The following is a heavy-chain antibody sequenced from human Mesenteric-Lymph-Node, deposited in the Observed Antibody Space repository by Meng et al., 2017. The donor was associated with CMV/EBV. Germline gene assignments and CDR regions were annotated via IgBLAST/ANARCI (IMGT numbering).Heavy chain of an antibody. D-gene: IGHD3-22*01. J-gene: IGHJ4*02. CDR1: GFTFSSYA. Sequence: GESLKISCAASGFTFSSYAMSWVRQAPGKGLEWVSAISGSGGSTYYADSVKGRFTISRDNSKNTLYLQMNSLRAEDTAVYYCAKHGSHPVFITMIVVVTPYYFDYWGQGTLVTVSS. CDR3: AKHGSHPVFITMIVVVTPYYFDY. V-gene: IGHV3-23*01. CDR2: ISGSGGST.